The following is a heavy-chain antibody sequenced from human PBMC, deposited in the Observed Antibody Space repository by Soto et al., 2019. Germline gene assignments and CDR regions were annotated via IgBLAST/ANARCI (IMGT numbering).Heavy chain of an antibody. CDR3: ARISAAASNAFDI. V-gene: IGHV3-72*01. Sequence: PGGSLRLSCACSGFPFSDHYMDWVRQAPGKGLEWVGRSRNKAKRYTTEYAASVKGRFTISRDDSKNSLYLQMNSLKTEDTAVYYCARISAAASNAFDIWGQGTMLTVSS. CDR1: GFPFSDHY. J-gene: IGHJ3*02. CDR2: SRNKAKRYTT. D-gene: IGHD6-13*01.